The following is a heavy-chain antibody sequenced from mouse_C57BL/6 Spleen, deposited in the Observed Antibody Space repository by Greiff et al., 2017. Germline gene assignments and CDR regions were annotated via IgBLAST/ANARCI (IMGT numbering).Heavy chain of an antibody. J-gene: IGHJ1*03. CDR3: TRDTGYGSSWYFEV. CDR2: ISSGGDYI. CDR1: GFTFSSYA. D-gene: IGHD1-1*01. V-gene: IGHV5-9-1*02. Sequence: EVKLMESGEGLVKPGGSLKLSCAASGFTFSSYAMSWVRQTPEKRLEWVAYISSGGDYIYYADTVKGRFTISRDNARITLYLQMSSLKSEDTAMYYCTRDTGYGSSWYFEVWGTGTTVTVAS.